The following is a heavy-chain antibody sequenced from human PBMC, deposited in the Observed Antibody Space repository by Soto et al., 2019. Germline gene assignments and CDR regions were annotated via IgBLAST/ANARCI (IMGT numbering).Heavy chain of an antibody. CDR1: GYSFTSYW. CDR2: IYPGDSDT. D-gene: IGHD6-13*01. CDR3: ARQRNGPGVAAAGLAY. V-gene: IGHV5-51*01. Sequence: GESLKISCKGSGYSFTSYWIGWVRQMPGKGLEWMGIIYPGDSDTRYSPSFQGQVTISADKSISTAYLQWSSLKASDTAMYYCARQRNGPGVAAAGLAYWGQGTLVTVSS. J-gene: IGHJ4*02.